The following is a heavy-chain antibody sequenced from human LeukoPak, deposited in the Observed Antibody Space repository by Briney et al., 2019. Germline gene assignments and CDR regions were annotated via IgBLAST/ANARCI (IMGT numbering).Heavy chain of an antibody. Sequence: PGGSLRLSCAASGFTFDDYAMHWVRQAPGKGLEWVSGISWNSGSIGYADSVKGRFTISRDNAKNSLYLQMNSLRAEDTALYYCAKDIHYYDSRESFDYWGQGTLVTVSS. D-gene: IGHD3-22*01. V-gene: IGHV3-9*01. CDR1: GFTFDDYA. CDR2: ISWNSGSI. J-gene: IGHJ4*02. CDR3: AKDIHYYDSRESFDY.